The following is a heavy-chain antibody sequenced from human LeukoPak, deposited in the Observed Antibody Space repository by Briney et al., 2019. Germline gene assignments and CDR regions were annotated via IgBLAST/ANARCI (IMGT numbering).Heavy chain of an antibody. J-gene: IGHJ4*02. CDR1: GFTFSSNW. Sequence: GGSLRLSCAASGFTFSSNWMHWVRQVPGKGLVWVSRISGDGSTIDYADSVRARFTISRDNAKNTVYLQMNSLRAEDTAAYYCTRSVDYWGQGTLVTVSS. CDR3: TRSVDY. CDR2: ISGDGSTI. V-gene: IGHV3-74*01.